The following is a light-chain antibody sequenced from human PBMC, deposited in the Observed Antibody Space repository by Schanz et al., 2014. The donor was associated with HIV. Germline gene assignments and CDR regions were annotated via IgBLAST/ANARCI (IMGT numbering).Light chain of an antibody. V-gene: IGLV2-14*01. Sequence: QSALTQPASVSGSPGQSITISCTGTSSDVGGYDFVSWYQQHPGKAPKLMIYEGSKRPSGVSNRFSGSKSANTASLTVSGLQPEDEADYYCSSFAGSNIPWVFGGGTKLTVL. CDR2: EGS. CDR3: SSFAGSNIPWV. J-gene: IGLJ3*02. CDR1: SSDVGGYDF.